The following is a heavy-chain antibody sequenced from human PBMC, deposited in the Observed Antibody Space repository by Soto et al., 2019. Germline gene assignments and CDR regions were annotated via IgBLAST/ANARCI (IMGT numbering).Heavy chain of an antibody. V-gene: IGHV1-18*01. CDR1: GYTFSTYG. Sequence: ASVKVSCKASGYTFSTYGINWVRQAPGQGLEWMGWISAYNGNTNYAQKLQGRVTMTTDTSTSTAYMELRSLRSDDTAVYYCARSPTYYYDSSGPQTYDYWGQGTLVTVSS. CDR3: ARSPTYYYDSSGPQTYDY. D-gene: IGHD3-22*01. CDR2: ISAYNGNT. J-gene: IGHJ4*02.